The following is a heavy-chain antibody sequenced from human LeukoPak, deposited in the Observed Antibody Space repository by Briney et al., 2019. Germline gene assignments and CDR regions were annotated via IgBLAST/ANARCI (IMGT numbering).Heavy chain of an antibody. Sequence: GGSLRLSCAASGFNISDFWMTWVRQAPGEGLEWVANTKPDGSEKYYVDSVKGRFTISRDNAKNSLYLQMNSLRAEDTAVYYCARDSRGGGVNYWGQGTLVTVSS. CDR2: TKPDGSEK. V-gene: IGHV3-7*01. D-gene: IGHD3-16*01. J-gene: IGHJ4*02. CDR1: GFNISDFW. CDR3: ARDSRGGGVNY.